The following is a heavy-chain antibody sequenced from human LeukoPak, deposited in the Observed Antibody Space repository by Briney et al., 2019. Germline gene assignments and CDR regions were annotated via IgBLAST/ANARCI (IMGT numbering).Heavy chain of an antibody. J-gene: IGHJ3*02. CDR3: ARDYYAAFDI. V-gene: IGHV4-39*07. D-gene: IGHD3-10*01. CDR2: IYYSGST. CDR1: GGSISSSSYY. Sequence: SETLSLTCTVSGGSISSSSYYWGWIRQPPGKGLEWIGSIYYSGSTYYNPSLKSRVTMSVDTSKNQFSLNLKLSSVTAADTAVYYCARDYYAAFDIWGQGTMVTVSS.